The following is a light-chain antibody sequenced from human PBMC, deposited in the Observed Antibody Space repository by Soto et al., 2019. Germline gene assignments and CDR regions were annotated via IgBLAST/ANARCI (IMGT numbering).Light chain of an antibody. V-gene: IGLV2-11*01. J-gene: IGLJ3*02. CDR3: CSFAGSYTFWV. CDR2: DVS. Sequence: QSALTQPRSVSGYPGQSVTISCTGTSSDVGDYNYVSWYQQYPGKAPKLVIYDVSKRPSGVPDRFSGSKSGNTASLTISGLQAEDEADYYCCSFAGSYTFWVFGGGTKLTVL. CDR1: SSDVGDYNY.